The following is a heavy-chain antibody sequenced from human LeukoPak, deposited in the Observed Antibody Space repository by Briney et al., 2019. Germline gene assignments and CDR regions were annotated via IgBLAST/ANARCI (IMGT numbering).Heavy chain of an antibody. V-gene: IGHV1-2*02. Sequence: GASVKVSCKASGYTFTSYGISWVRQAPGQGLEWMGWINPNSGGTNYAQKFQGRVTMTRDTSISTAYMELSRLRSDDTAVYYCAREWGSYYKNWFDPWGQGTLVTVSS. CDR2: INPNSGGT. D-gene: IGHD1-26*01. J-gene: IGHJ5*02. CDR1: GYTFTSYG. CDR3: AREWGSYYKNWFDP.